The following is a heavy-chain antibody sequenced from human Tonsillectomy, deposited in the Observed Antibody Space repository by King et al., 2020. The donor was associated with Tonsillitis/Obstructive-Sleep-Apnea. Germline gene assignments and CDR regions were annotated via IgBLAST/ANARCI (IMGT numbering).Heavy chain of an antibody. CDR2: IYYSGST. V-gene: IGHV4-39*07. CDR3: ARQPDYYYYGMDV. J-gene: IGHJ6*02. CDR1: GGSISSSSYY. Sequence: LQLQESGPGLVKPSETLSLTCTVSGGSISSSSYYWGWIRQPPGKGLEWIGSIYYSGSTYYNPSLKSRVTISVDTSKNQFSLKLSSVTAADTAVYYCARQPDYYYYGMDVWGQGTTVTVSS.